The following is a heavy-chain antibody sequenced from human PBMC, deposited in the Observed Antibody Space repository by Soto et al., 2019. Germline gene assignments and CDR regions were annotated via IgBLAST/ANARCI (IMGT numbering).Heavy chain of an antibody. V-gene: IGHV1-8*01. J-gene: IGHJ6*02. D-gene: IGHD3-3*01. Sequence: ASVKVSCKASGYTFTRYDIRWVRQATGQELEWMGWMNPNSGNTGYAQKFQGRVTMTRHTSISPAYIELSCLRPEDPAVSRRARVQVEWLLDRFQPGGYNGMDVWGQGTTVTVAS. CDR1: GYTFTRYD. CDR2: MNPNSGNT. CDR3: ARVQVEWLLDRFQPGGYNGMDV.